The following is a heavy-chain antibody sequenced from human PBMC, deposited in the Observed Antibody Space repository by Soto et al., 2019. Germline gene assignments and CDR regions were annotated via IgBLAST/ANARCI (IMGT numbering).Heavy chain of an antibody. J-gene: IGHJ4*02. D-gene: IGHD2-2*01. CDR1: GFTFDDYA. V-gene: IGHV3-9*01. CDR3: AKDMEGEPAAPPDY. CDR2: ISWNSGSI. Sequence: GGSLRLSCAASGFTFDDYAMHWVRQAPGKGLEWVSGISWNSGSIGYADSVKGRFTISRDNAKNSLYLQMNSLRAEDTALYYCAKDMEGEPAAPPDYWGQGTLVTV.